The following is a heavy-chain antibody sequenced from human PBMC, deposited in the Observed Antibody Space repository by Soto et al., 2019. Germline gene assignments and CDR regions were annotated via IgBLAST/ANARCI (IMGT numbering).Heavy chain of an antibody. CDR3: AREITDCSSTSCPPRVNWFDP. CDR2: IYTSGST. V-gene: IGHV4-4*07. Sequence: QVQLQESGPGLVKPSETLSLTCTVSGGSISSYYWSWIRQPAGKGLEWIGRIYTSGSTNYNPSLKSRVTMSVDTSKDQFSLKLSSVTAADTAVYYCAREITDCSSTSCPPRVNWFDPWGQGTLVTVSS. CDR1: GGSISSYY. J-gene: IGHJ5*02. D-gene: IGHD2-2*01.